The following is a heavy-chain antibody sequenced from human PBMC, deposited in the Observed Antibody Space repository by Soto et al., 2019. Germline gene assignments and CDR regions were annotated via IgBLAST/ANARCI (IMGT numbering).Heavy chain of an antibody. CDR1: GFTFSSYW. CDR2: IKQDDSEI. V-gene: IGHV3-7*01. J-gene: IGHJ6*02. Sequence: EEQLVESGGGLDQPGRSLRLSCVASGFTFSSYWMTWIRQAPGKGLEWVANIKQDDSEIYYVGSVKGRFTISRDNAKNSLYLQMHSLRPEDTAVYYCVRDMHVWGQGTTVTVSS. CDR3: VRDMHV.